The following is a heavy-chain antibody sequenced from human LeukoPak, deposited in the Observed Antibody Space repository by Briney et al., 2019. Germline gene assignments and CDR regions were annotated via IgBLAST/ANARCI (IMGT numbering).Heavy chain of an antibody. CDR1: GGSFSGYS. Sequence: KPSETLSLTCAVYGGSFSGYSWSWIRQPPGKGLERIGEINLSGGTKYNPSLKSRVTISVDTSKNQFSVKLSSVTAADTAVYYCARGRWLVNYWGQGTLVTVSS. V-gene: IGHV4-34*01. J-gene: IGHJ4*02. D-gene: IGHD6-19*01. CDR3: ARGRWLVNY. CDR2: INLSGGT.